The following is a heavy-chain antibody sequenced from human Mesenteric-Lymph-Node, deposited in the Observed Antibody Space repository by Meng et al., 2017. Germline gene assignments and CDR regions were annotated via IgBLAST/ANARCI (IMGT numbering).Heavy chain of an antibody. CDR2: INPHRGVT. CDR1: GYTFTDYE. Sequence: ASVKVSCKASGYTFTDYEKHWVRQAPGQGLEWMGWINPHRGVTDYGQKFQGRVTMTRDTSISTAYMELSRLRSDDTAVYYCARGQTYYDYVRGSYRHDARRLLVDYWGQGTLVTVSS. V-gene: IGHV1-2*02. D-gene: IGHD3-16*02. CDR3: ARGQTYYDYVRGSYRHDARRLLVDY. J-gene: IGHJ4*02.